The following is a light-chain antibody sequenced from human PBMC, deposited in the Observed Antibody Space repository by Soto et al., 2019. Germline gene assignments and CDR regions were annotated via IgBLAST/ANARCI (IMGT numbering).Light chain of an antibody. Sequence: EIVLTQSPATLSLSPGERATLSCRASQSVSTYLAWYQQKRGQAPRLLIYDASNRATGIPARFSGSGSGTDFTLTISSLEPEDFAVYYCQQRSDWQRTFGQGTKVEMK. CDR1: QSVSTY. J-gene: IGKJ1*01. V-gene: IGKV3-11*01. CDR2: DAS. CDR3: QQRSDWQRT.